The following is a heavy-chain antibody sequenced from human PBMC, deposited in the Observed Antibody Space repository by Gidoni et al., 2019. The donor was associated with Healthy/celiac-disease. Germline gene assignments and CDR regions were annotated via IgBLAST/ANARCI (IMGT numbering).Heavy chain of an antibody. CDR1: GYTLPGYY. CDR2: INPNSGGT. V-gene: IGHV1-2*04. J-gene: IGHJ1*01. D-gene: IGHD3-3*01. CDR3: ARGIRADFWSGSPVYFQH. Sequence: QVQLVQSGAEVKKPGASVKVSCKASGYTLPGYYMPWVRQAPGQGLEWMGWINPNSGGTNYAQKFQGWVTMTRDTSISTAYMELSRLRSDDTAVYYCARGIRADFWSGSPVYFQHWGQGTLVTVSS.